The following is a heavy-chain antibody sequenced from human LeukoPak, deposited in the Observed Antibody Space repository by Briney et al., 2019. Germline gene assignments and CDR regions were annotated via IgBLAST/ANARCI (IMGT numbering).Heavy chain of an antibody. J-gene: IGHJ4*02. D-gene: IGHD3-10*01. V-gene: IGHV1-18*01. CDR2: ISAYNGNT. CDR3: ARDLRITMVRGVSLGY. CDR1: GYTFTSYG. Sequence: ASVRVSCKASGYTFTSYGISWVRQAPGQGLEWMGWISAYNGNTNYAQKLQGRVTMTTDTSTSTAYMELRSLRSDDTAVYYCARDLRITMVRGVSLGYWGQGTLVTVSS.